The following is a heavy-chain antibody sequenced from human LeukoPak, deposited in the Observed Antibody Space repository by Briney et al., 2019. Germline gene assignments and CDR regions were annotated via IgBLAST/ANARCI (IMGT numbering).Heavy chain of an antibody. V-gene: IGHV1-8*03. CDR1: GYTFTSYD. CDR2: MNPNSGNT. D-gene: IGHD6-19*01. Sequence: ASVKVSCKASGYTFTSYDINWVRQAAGQGLEWMGWMNPNSGNTAYAQTFQGRVTITRNTSISTAYMELSSLRSEDTAVYYCARGLSSSGRYGDYWGQGTLVTVSS. J-gene: IGHJ4*02. CDR3: ARGLSSSGRYGDY.